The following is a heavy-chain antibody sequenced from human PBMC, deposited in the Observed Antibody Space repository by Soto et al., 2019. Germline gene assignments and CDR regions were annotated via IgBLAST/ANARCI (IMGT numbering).Heavy chain of an antibody. Sequence: TGGSLRLSCAASGFTFSSYGMHWVRQAPGKGLEWVALIWFDGSDKYYTESVKGRFTISRDNSKSTLYLQMNSLRAEDTAVYYCARLYCSASSCYSISAFDIRGQGTMVTVAS. CDR1: GFTFSSYG. CDR3: ARLYCSASSCYSISAFDI. D-gene: IGHD2-15*01. V-gene: IGHV3-33*01. CDR2: IWFDGSDK. J-gene: IGHJ3*02.